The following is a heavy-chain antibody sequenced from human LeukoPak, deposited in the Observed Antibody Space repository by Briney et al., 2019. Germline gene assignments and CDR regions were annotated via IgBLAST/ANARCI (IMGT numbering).Heavy chain of an antibody. CDR1: GGSISSGGYY. V-gene: IGHV4-31*03. Sequence: SETLSLTCTVSGGSISSGGYYWSWIRQRPGKGLEWIGYIYYSGSTYYNPSLKSRVTISVDTSKNQFSLKLSSVTAADTAVYYCARGRYSGSFGYYYYYGMDVWGQGTTVTVSS. J-gene: IGHJ6*02. D-gene: IGHD1-26*01. CDR2: IYYSGST. CDR3: ARGRYSGSFGYYYYYGMDV.